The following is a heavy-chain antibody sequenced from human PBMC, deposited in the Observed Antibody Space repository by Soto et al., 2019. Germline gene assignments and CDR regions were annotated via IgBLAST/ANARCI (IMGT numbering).Heavy chain of an antibody. Sequence: GGSLRLSCAASGFTFSSYAMHWVRQAPGKGLEWVAVISYDASNKYFADSVKGRFTISRDNSKNTLYLQMNSLRAEDTAVYYCARDLYKYYDSSGYYDLGYWGQGTLVTVSS. J-gene: IGHJ4*02. CDR3: ARDLYKYYDSSGYYDLGY. D-gene: IGHD3-22*01. V-gene: IGHV3-30-3*01. CDR2: ISYDASNK. CDR1: GFTFSSYA.